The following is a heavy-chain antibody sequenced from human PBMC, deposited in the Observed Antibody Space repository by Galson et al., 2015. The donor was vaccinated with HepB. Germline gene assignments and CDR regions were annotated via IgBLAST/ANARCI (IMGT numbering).Heavy chain of an antibody. CDR2: IYYSGST. Sequence: TLSLTCTVSGGSISSGGYYWSWIRQHPGKGLEWIGYIYYSGSTYYNPSLKSRVTISVDTSKNQFSLKLSSVTAADTAVYYCAREFQNSPGRFDYWGQGALVTVSS. D-gene: IGHD1/OR15-1a*01. J-gene: IGHJ4*02. CDR1: GGSISSGGYY. V-gene: IGHV4-31*03. CDR3: AREFQNSPGRFDY.